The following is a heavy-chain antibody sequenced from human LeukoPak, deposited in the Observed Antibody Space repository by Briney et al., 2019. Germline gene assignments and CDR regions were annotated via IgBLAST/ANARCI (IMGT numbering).Heavy chain of an antibody. CDR3: ARDRIWGFNHYFDY. V-gene: IGHV4-59*12. CDR1: GGSISSYY. Sequence: PSETLSLTCTVSGGSISSYYWSWIRQPPGKGLEWIGYIYYSGSTNYNPSLKSRVTISVDTSKNQFSLKLSSVTAADTAVYYCARDRIWGFNHYFDYWAREPWSPSPQ. D-gene: IGHD4/OR15-4a*01. CDR2: IYYSGST. J-gene: IGHJ4*02.